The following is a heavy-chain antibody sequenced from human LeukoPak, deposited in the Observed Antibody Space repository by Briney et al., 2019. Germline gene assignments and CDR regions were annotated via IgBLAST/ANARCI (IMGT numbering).Heavy chain of an antibody. J-gene: IGHJ5*02. CDR3: ARVLGPGKITAGRWFDP. V-gene: IGHV1-18*01. CDR2: ISAYNGNT. Sequence: ASVKVSCKASGYTFTSYGISWVRQAPGQGLEWMGWISAYNGNTNYAQKLQGRVTMTTDTSTSTAYMELRSLRSDDTAVYYCARVLGPGKITAGRWFDPWGPGTLVTVSS. CDR1: GYTFTSYG. D-gene: IGHD3-10*01.